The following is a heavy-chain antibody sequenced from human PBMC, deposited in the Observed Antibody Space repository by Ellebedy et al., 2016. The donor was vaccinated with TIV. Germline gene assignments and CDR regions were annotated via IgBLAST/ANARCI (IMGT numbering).Heavy chain of an antibody. CDR2: IYYSGST. V-gene: IGHV4-59*01. CDR3: AREKVRGLGHDAFDI. Sequence: MPSETLSLTCTVSGGSISSYYWSWIRQPPGKGLEWIGYIYYSGSTNYNPSLKSRVTISVDTSKNQFSLKLSSVTAADTAVYYCAREKVRGLGHDAFDIWGQGTMVTVSS. J-gene: IGHJ3*02. CDR1: GGSISSYY. D-gene: IGHD3-10*01.